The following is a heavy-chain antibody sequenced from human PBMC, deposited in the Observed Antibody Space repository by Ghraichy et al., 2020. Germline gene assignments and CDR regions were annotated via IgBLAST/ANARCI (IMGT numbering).Heavy chain of an antibody. CDR3: ARDLARYSYGYDWFDP. CDR2: IIPIFGTA. CDR1: GGTFSSYA. J-gene: IGHJ5*02. Sequence: SVKVSCKASGGTFSSYAISWVRQAPGQGLEWMGGIIPIFGTANYAQKFQGRVTITADKSTSTAYMELSSLRSEDTAVYYCARDLARYSYGYDWFDPWGQGTLVTVSS. D-gene: IGHD5-18*01. V-gene: IGHV1-69*06.